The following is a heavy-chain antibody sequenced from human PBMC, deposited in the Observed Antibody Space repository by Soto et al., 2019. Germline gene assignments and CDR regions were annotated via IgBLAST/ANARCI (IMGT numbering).Heavy chain of an antibody. CDR2: INHSGST. D-gene: IGHD3-3*01. V-gene: IGHV4-34*01. CDR3: ARERSDFWSGYWVVYGMDV. J-gene: IGHJ6*02. CDR1: SFSGYY. Sequence: SFSGYYWSWIRQPPGKGLEWIGEINHSGSTNYNPSLKSRVTISADTSKNQFSLKLSSVTAADTAVYYCARERSDFWSGYWVVYGMDVWGQGTTVTVSS.